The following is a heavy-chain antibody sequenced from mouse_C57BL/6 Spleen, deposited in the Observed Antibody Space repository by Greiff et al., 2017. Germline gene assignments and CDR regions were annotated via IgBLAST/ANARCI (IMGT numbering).Heavy chain of an antibody. V-gene: IGHV1-18*01. CDR2: INPNNGGT. D-gene: IGHD1-1*01. CDR3: ARGSPWFAY. CDR1: GYTFTDYN. Sequence: VQLKQSGPELVKPGASVKIPCKASGYTFTDYNMDWVKQSHGKSLEWIGDINPNNGGTIYNQKFKGKATLTVDKSSSTAYMELRSLTSEDTAVYYCARGSPWFAYWGQGTLVTVSA. J-gene: IGHJ3*01.